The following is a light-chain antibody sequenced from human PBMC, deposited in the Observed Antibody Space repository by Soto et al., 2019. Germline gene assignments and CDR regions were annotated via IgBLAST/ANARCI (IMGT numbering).Light chain of an antibody. Sequence: EVVLTQSPGTLSLSPGERATLSCRGSQSIHNNYLAWYQQRPGQAPRLLIYGSSDSGTGIPDRFSGSGSGTDFTLTSIRLAPEDFAVYYCHQYGSSPPYTFGQGTKLEI. J-gene: IGKJ2*01. CDR3: HQYGSSPPYT. CDR2: GSS. CDR1: QSIHNNY. V-gene: IGKV3-20*01.